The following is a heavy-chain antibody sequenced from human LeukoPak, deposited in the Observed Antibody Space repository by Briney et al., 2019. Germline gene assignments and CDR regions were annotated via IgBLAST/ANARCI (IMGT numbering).Heavy chain of an antibody. V-gene: IGHV4-34*01. CDR3: ARGSCSSTSCYGYYYYYMDV. Sequence: SETLSLTCAVYGGSFSGYYWSWIRQPPGKGLEWIGEINHSGSTNYNPSLKSRVTTSVDTSKNQFSLNLRSVTATDTAVYYCARGSCSSTSCYGYYYYYMDVWGKGTTVTISS. J-gene: IGHJ6*03. CDR2: INHSGST. D-gene: IGHD2-2*01. CDR1: GGSFSGYY.